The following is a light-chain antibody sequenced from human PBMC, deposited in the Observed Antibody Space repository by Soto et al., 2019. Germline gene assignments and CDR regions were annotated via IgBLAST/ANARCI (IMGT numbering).Light chain of an antibody. CDR3: QHYYTWPM. CDR1: QSVSIH. V-gene: IGKV3-15*01. J-gene: IGKJ1*01. Sequence: EIVMTQSPATLSVSPGESATLSCRASQSVSIHLAWYQQRPGQAPRLLIYDASTRATGTPGRFSGGGSGTEFTLTTGSLQSEDFAVYYWQHYYTWPMFGQGTKVE. CDR2: DAS.